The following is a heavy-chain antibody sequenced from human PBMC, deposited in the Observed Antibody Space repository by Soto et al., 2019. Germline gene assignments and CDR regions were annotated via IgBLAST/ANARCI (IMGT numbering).Heavy chain of an antibody. D-gene: IGHD6-13*01. Sequence: SETLSLTCAVYGGSFSGYYWSWIRQPPGKGLEWIGEINHSGSTNYNPSLKSRVTISVDTSKNQFSLKLSSVTAADTAVYYCASIAAAGNNGYYYGMDVWGQGTTVT. J-gene: IGHJ6*02. V-gene: IGHV4-34*01. CDR3: ASIAAAGNNGYYYGMDV. CDR1: GGSFSGYY. CDR2: INHSGST.